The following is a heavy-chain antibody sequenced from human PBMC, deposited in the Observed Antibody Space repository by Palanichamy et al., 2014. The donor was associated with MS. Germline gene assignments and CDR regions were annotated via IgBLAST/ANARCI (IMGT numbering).Heavy chain of an antibody. CDR1: VAPSALMITT. CDR2: IYYSGST. CDR3: ARGFCTNGECSTVGQAFDI. J-gene: IGHJ3*02. D-gene: IGHD2-8*01. V-gene: IGHV4-30-4*01. Sequence: QVQLQESGPGLVKPSPDPVPHPALSLVAPSALMITTGVGSASPHGRGLEWIGYIYYSGSTFYNPSLQSRISISIHTSKNQFSLKLSSVTAADAAVYYCARGFCTNGECSTVGQAFDIWGLGTLVTVSS.